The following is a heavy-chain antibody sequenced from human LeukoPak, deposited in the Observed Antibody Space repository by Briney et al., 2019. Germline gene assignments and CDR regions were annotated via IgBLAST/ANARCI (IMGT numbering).Heavy chain of an antibody. CDR3: AREQQPYYYYYMDV. Sequence: GGSLRLSCAASGFTFSSYGMHWVRQAPGKGLEWVAFIRYDGSNKYYADSVKGRFTISRDNSKNTLYLQMNSLRAEDTAVYYCAREQQPYYYYYMDVWGKGTTVTVSS. J-gene: IGHJ6*03. D-gene: IGHD6-13*01. CDR1: GFTFSSYG. V-gene: IGHV3-30*02. CDR2: IRYDGSNK.